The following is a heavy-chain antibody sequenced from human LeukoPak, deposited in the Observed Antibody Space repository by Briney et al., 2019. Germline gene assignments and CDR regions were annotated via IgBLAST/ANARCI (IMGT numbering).Heavy chain of an antibody. CDR1: GGSFSGYY. D-gene: IGHD6-19*01. CDR2: INHSGGT. V-gene: IGHV4-34*01. J-gene: IGHJ4*02. CDR3: ARVSGWQFDY. Sequence: PSETLSLTCAVYGGSFSGYYWSWIRQPPGKGLEWIGEINHSGGTNYNPSLKSRVTISVDTSKNQISLKLSSVTAADTAVYYCARVSGWQFDYWGQGTLVTVSS.